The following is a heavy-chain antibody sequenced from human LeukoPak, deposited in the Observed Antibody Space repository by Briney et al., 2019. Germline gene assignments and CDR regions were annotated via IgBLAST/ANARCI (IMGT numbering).Heavy chain of an antibody. D-gene: IGHD2-2*01. V-gene: IGHV1-69*06. CDR2: IIPIFGTA. CDR1: GGSFSSYG. J-gene: IGHJ3*01. Sequence: ASVKLSCTASGGSFSSYGISWVRQAPGQGLEWVGRIIPIFGTANYAQKFQDRVNITADKSTSIVYMELSSLRSEDTAVYYCARTTTRVAPDVQGQGTMVTVSS. CDR3: ARTTTRVAPDV.